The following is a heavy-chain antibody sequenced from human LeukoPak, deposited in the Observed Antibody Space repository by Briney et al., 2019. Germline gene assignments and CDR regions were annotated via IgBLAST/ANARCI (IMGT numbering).Heavy chain of an antibody. V-gene: IGHV3-9*01. CDR3: AKDIGWWFGDKGEYFQH. CDR2: ISWNSGSI. D-gene: IGHD3-10*01. Sequence: GRSLRLSCAASGFTFDDYAMHWVRQAPGKGLEWVSGISWNSGSIGYADSVKGRFTISRDNAKNSLYLQMNSLRAEDTALYYCAKDIGWWFGDKGEYFQHWGQGTLVTASS. CDR1: GFTFDDYA. J-gene: IGHJ1*01.